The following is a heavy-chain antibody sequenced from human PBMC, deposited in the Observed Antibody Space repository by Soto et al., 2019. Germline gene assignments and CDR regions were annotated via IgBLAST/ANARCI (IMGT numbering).Heavy chain of an antibody. J-gene: IGHJ2*01. CDR3: ARIWFGELSGSPWYFEL. CDR2: IYYSGST. V-gene: IGHV4-39*01. Sequence: SAALAVKCAVSGGYMRSSSYYWAWIRQPPGKGLEWIGSIYYSGSTYYNPSLKSRVTISVDTSKNQFSLKLSSVTVADTAVYYCARIWFGELSGSPWYFELWGSGNL. CDR1: GGYMRSSSYY. D-gene: IGHD3-10*01.